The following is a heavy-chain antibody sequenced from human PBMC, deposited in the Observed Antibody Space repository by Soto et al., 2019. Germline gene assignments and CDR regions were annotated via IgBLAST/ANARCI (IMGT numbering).Heavy chain of an antibody. CDR1: GFTFSSYS. D-gene: IGHD3-22*01. V-gene: IGHV3-48*02. CDR2: ISSSSSTI. Sequence: EVQLVESGGGLVQPGGSLRLSCAASGFTFSSYSMNWVRQAPGKGLEWVSYISSSSSTIYSADSVKGRFTISRDNAKNSLYLQRNSVIDENTAVYYCAKDPGRYYYDSSGYSDYWGQGTLVTVSS. CDR3: AKDPGRYYYDSSGYSDY. J-gene: IGHJ4*02.